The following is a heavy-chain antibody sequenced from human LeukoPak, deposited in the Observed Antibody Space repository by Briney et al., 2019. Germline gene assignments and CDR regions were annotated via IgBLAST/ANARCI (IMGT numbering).Heavy chain of an antibody. CDR1: GFTFSESY. CDR2: ISSSSSYT. Sequence: PGGSLRLSCVLSGFTFSESYICGIRQAPGKGLEWVSYISSSSSYTNYADSVKGRFTISRDNAKNSLYLQMNSLRAEDTDVYYCERDGTVTSIFVDYWGQGTLVTVSS. J-gene: IGHJ4*02. D-gene: IGHD4-17*01. CDR3: ERDGTVTSIFVDY. V-gene: IGHV3-11*05.